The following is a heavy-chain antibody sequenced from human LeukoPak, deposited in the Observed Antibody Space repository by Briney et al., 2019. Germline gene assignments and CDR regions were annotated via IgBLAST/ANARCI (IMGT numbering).Heavy chain of an antibody. Sequence: GGSLRLSCAASGFTFSSYSMNWVRQAPGKGLEWVAFIRHDGSQIYYADSVKGRFTISRDNSKNTLYLQMNSLIAEDTAVYYCAKTGFQWGYYFYYMDVWGKGTTVTVSS. CDR1: GFTFSSYS. CDR3: AKTGFQWGYYFYYMDV. CDR2: IRHDGSQI. J-gene: IGHJ6*03. V-gene: IGHV3-30*02. D-gene: IGHD1-14*01.